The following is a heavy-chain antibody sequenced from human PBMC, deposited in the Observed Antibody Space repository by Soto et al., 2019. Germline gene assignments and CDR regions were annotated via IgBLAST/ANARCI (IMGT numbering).Heavy chain of an antibody. Sequence: SETLSLTCTVSGGSISSYYWSWIRQPPWEGLEWVGCIYCVLSTNYNPSLKSRVTRSVDTCKDRVSLKVRSVTAGCTAVYYCGRVGXXGXTIFGVVTQPDYYYMDVWGKGTTVTVSS. D-gene: IGHD3-3*01. CDR3: GRVGXXGXTIFGVVTQPDYYYMDV. CDR1: GGSISSYY. CDR2: IYCVLST. V-gene: IGHV4-59*01. J-gene: IGHJ6*03.